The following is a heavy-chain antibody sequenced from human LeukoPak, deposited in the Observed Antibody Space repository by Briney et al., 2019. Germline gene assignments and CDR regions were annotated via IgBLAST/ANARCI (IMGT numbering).Heavy chain of an antibody. V-gene: IGHV3-7*01. Sequence: GGSLRLSCAASGFTFNSYWMSWVRQAPGKGLEWVAKMKQDGSEKYYVDSVKGRFTISRDNAKNSLYLQMNSLRGEDTAVYYCARARYSDFWGQGTLVTVSS. CDR1: GFTFNSYW. CDR3: ARARYSDF. J-gene: IGHJ4*02. CDR2: MKQDGSEK.